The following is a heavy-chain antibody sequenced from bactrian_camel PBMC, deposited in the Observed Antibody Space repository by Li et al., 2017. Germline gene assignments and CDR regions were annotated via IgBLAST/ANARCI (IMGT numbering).Heavy chain of an antibody. CDR3: AARGLGADCSGPRRSSAEYVY. CDR1: GFTFSSNA. V-gene: IGHV3S42*01. CDR2: VSSDGFST. D-gene: IGHD3*01. Sequence: QLVESGGGLVQPGGSLRLSCAASGFTFSSNAMGWVRQAPGKRLEWVSRVSSDGFSTNYADSVKGRFTTSRDNAKNTLYLQMNSLKSEDTAMYFCAARGLGADCSGPRRSSAEYVYWGQGTQVTVS. J-gene: IGHJ4*01.